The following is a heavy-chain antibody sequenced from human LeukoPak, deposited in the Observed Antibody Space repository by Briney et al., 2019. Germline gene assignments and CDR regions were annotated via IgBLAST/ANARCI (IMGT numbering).Heavy chain of an antibody. D-gene: IGHD1-26*01. J-gene: IGHJ6*03. CDR2: INPGDGAT. CDR1: GYTFTMYY. CDR3: AREERGGVSGSWAGLFDYMDV. V-gene: IGHV1-46*01. Sequence: ASVKVSCKASGYTFTMYYIHWVRQAPGQGFEWMGMINPGDGATIYAQRFRGRVTVTRDMSTTTVYMDLRSLRSEDTAVYFCAREERGGVSGSWAGLFDYMDVWGRGTTVTVSS.